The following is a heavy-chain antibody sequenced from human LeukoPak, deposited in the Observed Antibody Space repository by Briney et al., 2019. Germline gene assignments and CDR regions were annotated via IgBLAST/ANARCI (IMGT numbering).Heavy chain of an antibody. CDR1: GGSISSYY. CDR3: ARLGALHDAFDV. V-gene: IGHV4-59*12. CDR2: IHYSGST. Sequence: SETLSLTCTVSGGSISSYYWSWIRQPPGEGLEWIGNIHYSGSTKYNPSLKSRVTISVDTSKNQFSLRVTSLTAADTAVYYCARLGALHDAFDVWGQGTLVTVSS. D-gene: IGHD3-16*01. J-gene: IGHJ3*01.